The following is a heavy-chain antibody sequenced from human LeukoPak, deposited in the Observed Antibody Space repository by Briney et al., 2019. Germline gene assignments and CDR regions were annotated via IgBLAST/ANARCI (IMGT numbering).Heavy chain of an antibody. CDR3: ARDCGSFDY. CDR2: ISYDGSNK. CDR1: GFTFSSYA. J-gene: IGHJ4*02. D-gene: IGHD1-26*01. V-gene: IGHV3-30*04. Sequence: GGSLRLSCAASGFTFSSYAMHWVRQAPGKGLEWVAVISYDGSNKYYADSVKGRFTISRDNSKNTLYLQMNSLRAEDTAVYYCARDCGSFDYWGQGTQVTVSS.